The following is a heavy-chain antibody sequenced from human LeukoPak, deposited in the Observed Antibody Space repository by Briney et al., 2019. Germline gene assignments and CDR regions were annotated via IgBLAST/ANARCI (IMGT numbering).Heavy chain of an antibody. CDR2: FDPEDGET. Sequence: GASVKVSCKVSGYTLTELSMHWVRQAPGKGLEWMGGFDPEDGETIYAQKFQGRVTITADESTSTAYMELSSLRSEDTAVYYCARGRPYAFDIWGQGTMVTVSS. CDR1: GYTLTELS. V-gene: IGHV1-24*01. J-gene: IGHJ3*02. CDR3: ARGRPYAFDI.